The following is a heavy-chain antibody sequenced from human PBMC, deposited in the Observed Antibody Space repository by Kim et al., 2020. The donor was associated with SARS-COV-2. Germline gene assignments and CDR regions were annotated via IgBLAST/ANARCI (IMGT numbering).Heavy chain of an antibody. CDR3: ARGSEWELANSYAFDI. D-gene: IGHD1-26*01. Sequence: SETLSLTCAVSGGSISSSNWWSWVRQPPGKGLEWIGEIYHSGSTNYNPSLKSRVTISVDKSKNQFSLKLSSVTAADTAVYYCARGSEWELANSYAFDIWGQGKMVTVSS. J-gene: IGHJ3*02. CDR1: GGSISSSNW. CDR2: IYHSGST. V-gene: IGHV4-4*02.